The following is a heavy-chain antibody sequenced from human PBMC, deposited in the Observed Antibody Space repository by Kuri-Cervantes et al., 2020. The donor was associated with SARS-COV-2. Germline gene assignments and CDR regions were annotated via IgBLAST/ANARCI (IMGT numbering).Heavy chain of an antibody. CDR1: GGSFSGYY. CDR3: ARGDIVVVVAATPVPYYYYYGMDV. Sequence: GSLRLSCAVYGGSFSGYYWSWIRQPPGKGLEWIGEINHSGSTNYNPSLKSRVTISVDTSKNQFSLKLSSVTAADTAVYYCARGDIVVVVAATPVPYYYYYGMDVWGQGITVTVSS. V-gene: IGHV4-34*01. D-gene: IGHD2-15*01. CDR2: INHSGST. J-gene: IGHJ6*02.